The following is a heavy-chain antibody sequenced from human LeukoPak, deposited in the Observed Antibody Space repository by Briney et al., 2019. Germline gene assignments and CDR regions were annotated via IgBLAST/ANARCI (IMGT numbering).Heavy chain of an antibody. V-gene: IGHV1-8*01. J-gene: IGHJ4*02. D-gene: IGHD3-10*01. Sequence: ASVKVSCKASGYTFTSYDINWVRQATGQGLEWMGWMNPNSGNTGYAQKFQGRVTMTRNTSISTAYMELSSLRSEDTAVYYCARGGDSTGRITMVRGVQWGQGTLVTVSS. CDR1: GYTFTSYD. CDR2: MNPNSGNT. CDR3: ARGGDSTGRITMVRGVQ.